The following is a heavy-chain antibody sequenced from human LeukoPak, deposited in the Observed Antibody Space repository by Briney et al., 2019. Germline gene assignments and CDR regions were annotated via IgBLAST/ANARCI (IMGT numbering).Heavy chain of an antibody. CDR1: GGSICSYY. CDR3: ARETPIVGARGGWFDP. V-gene: IGHV4-59*01. Sequence: SETLSLTCTVSGGSICSYYWSWIRQPPGKGLEWIGYVYYSGSTNYNPSLKSRVTISVDTSKNQFSLKLSSVTAADTAVYYCARETPIVGARGGWFDPWGQGTLVTVSS. J-gene: IGHJ5*02. D-gene: IGHD1-26*01. CDR2: VYYSGST.